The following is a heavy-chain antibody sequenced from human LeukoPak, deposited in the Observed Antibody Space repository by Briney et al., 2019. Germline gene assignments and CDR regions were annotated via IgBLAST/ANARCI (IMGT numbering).Heavy chain of an antibody. Sequence: ASVKVSCKASGYTFTGYYMHWVRQAPGQGLEWMGWINPNSGGTNYAQKVQGWVTMTRDTSISTAYMELSRLRSDDTAVYYCARVASGSNGDALDIWGQGTMVTVSS. CDR2: INPNSGGT. CDR1: GYTFTGYY. J-gene: IGHJ3*02. D-gene: IGHD1-26*01. V-gene: IGHV1-2*04. CDR3: ARVASGSNGDALDI.